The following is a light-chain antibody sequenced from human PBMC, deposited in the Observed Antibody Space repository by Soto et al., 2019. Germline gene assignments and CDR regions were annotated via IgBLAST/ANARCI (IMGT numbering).Light chain of an antibody. CDR3: TSFTFSSTWV. CDR2: EVN. Sequence: QSALTQPASVSGSPGQSITISCTGTSSDVGAYTSVSWYQHHPDKAPKVMIYEVNKRPSGVSLRFSGSKSGNTASLTISGLQADDEAHYYCTSFTFSSTWVFGGGTKVTVL. CDR1: SSDVGAYTS. V-gene: IGLV2-14*01. J-gene: IGLJ3*02.